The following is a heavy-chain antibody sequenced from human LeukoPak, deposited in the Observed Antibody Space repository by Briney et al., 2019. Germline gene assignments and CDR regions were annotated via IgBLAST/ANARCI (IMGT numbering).Heavy chain of an antibody. CDR3: AKDHYSSSWYYFDY. V-gene: IGHV3-48*03. Sequence: GGSLRLSCAASGFTFSSYEMNWVRQAPGKGLEWVSYISSSGSTIYYADSVKGRFTISRDNSKNTLYLQMNSLRAEDTAAYYCAKDHYSSSWYYFDYWGQGTLVTVSS. CDR1: GFTFSSYE. J-gene: IGHJ4*02. D-gene: IGHD6-13*01. CDR2: ISSSGSTI.